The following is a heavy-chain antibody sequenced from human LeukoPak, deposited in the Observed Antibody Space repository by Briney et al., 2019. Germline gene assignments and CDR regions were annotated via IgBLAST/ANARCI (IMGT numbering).Heavy chain of an antibody. D-gene: IGHD3-22*01. CDR3: ARFCIRTGYYDSSGYYYFDY. CDR1: GGSISSSSYY. Sequence: SETLSLTCTVSGGSISSSSYYWGWIRQPPGKGLEWIGSIYYSGSTYYNPSLKSRVTISVDTSKDQFSLKLSSVTAADTAVYYCARFCIRTGYYDSSGYYYFDYWGQGTLVTVSS. J-gene: IGHJ4*02. CDR2: IYYSGST. V-gene: IGHV4-39*07.